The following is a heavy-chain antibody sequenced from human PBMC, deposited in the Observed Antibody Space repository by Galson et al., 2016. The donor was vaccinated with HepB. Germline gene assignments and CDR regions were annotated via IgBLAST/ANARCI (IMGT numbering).Heavy chain of an antibody. J-gene: IGHJ4*02. CDR1: GFTFSTHT. V-gene: IGHV3-30*09. CDR3: ARDQAMAIPTTQDS. D-gene: IGHD4-11*01. Sequence: SLRLSCAASGFTFSTHTMHWVRQAPGEGLEWLAIISHDGSNTLYADSVKGRFAVSRDNSQNTVSLQMNSLRPEDTAIYYCARDQAMAIPTTQDSWGQGTPVTVSS. CDR2: ISHDGSNT.